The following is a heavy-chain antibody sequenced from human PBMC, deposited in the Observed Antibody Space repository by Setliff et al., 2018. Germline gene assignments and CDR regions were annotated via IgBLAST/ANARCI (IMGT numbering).Heavy chain of an antibody. D-gene: IGHD6-13*01. V-gene: IGHV4-59*01. CDR2: IYYSGST. CDR1: GGSISSYY. CDR3: ARDEGSSYFYGMDV. Sequence: SLTCPVSGGSISSYYWSWIRQPPGKGLEWIGYIYYSGSTNYNPSLQSRVTISVDTSKNQFSLKLSSVTAADTAVYYCARDEGSSYFYGMDVWGQGTTVTVSS. J-gene: IGHJ6*02.